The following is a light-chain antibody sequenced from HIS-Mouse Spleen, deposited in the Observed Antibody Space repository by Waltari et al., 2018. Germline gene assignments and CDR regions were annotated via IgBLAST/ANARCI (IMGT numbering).Light chain of an antibody. J-gene: IGLJ3*02. CDR2: EGS. CDR1: SSYVGSYHL. Sequence: QSALTQPASASGSPGQSITIGCPRTSSYVGSYHLVAWYQQHPGKAPKLMIYEGSKRPSGVSNRFSGSKSGNTASLTISGLQAEDEADYYCCSYAGSSTWVFGGGTKLTVL. V-gene: IGLV2-23*01. CDR3: CSYAGSSTWV.